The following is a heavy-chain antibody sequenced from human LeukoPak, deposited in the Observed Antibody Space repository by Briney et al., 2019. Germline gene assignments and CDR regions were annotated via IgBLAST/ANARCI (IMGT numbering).Heavy chain of an antibody. CDR3: ASLPTGYSSTDYYGIDV. J-gene: IGHJ6*01. CDR1: GGSLNDYY. V-gene: IGHV4-34*01. Sequence: SETLSLTCAVYGGSLNDYYWSWVRQPPGKGLEWIGEINHSESTNYNPSLKSRVTMSVDTSKNQFSLKVRSVTATDTAVYHCASLPTGYSSTDYYGIDVWGQGTTVTVSS. CDR2: INHSEST. D-gene: IGHD2-15*01.